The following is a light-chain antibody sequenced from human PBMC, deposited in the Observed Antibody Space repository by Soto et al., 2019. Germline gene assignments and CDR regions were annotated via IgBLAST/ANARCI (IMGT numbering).Light chain of an antibody. CDR1: SSDVGGYNY. J-gene: IGLJ1*01. CDR2: EVS. Sequence: QSALTQPPSASGSPGQSVTISCTGTSSDVGGYNYVSWYQQHPGKAPKLMIYEVSKRPSGVPDRFSGSKSGNTASLTVSGLQAEDEADYYCRSYAGSNTYVFXTGTKVTVL. V-gene: IGLV2-8*01. CDR3: RSYAGSNTYV.